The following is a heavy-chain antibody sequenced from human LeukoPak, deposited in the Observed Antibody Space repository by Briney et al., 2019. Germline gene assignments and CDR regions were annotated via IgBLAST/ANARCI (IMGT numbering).Heavy chain of an antibody. CDR1: GFTFSSYA. D-gene: IGHD6-19*01. Sequence: GGSLRLSCAASGFTFSSYAMHWVRQAPGKGLEWVAVISYDGSNKYYADSVKGRFTISRDNSKNTLYLQMNSLRAEDTAVYYCARGSPSSSGWLYYGMDVWGQGTTVTVSS. V-gene: IGHV3-30-3*01. CDR2: ISYDGSNK. CDR3: ARGSPSSSGWLYYGMDV. J-gene: IGHJ6*02.